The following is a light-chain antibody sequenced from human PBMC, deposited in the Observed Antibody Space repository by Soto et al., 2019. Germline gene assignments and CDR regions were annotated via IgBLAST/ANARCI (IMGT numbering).Light chain of an antibody. CDR2: AAS. Sequence: DFQMSQSPSSLSASVGDRVTITCRASQNIGDSLNWYQQKPGKAPKLLIYAASSLQSGVPSRFSGSGSGTDFTLTVSSLKPEDFASYYCQHSWTFGQGTKLEI. V-gene: IGKV1-39*01. CDR1: QNIGDS. CDR3: QHSWT. J-gene: IGKJ2*01.